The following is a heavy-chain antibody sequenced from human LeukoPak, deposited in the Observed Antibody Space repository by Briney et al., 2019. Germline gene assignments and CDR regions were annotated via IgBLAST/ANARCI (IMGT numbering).Heavy chain of an antibody. J-gene: IGHJ6*03. CDR2: IYTSGST. Sequence: TSETLSLTCTVSGGSIISYYWSWIRQPPGKGLEWIGYIYTSGSTNYNPSLKSRVTISVDTSKNQFSLKLSSVTAADTAVYYCAREDIVAKSNYYYYMDVWGKGTTVTVSS. CDR3: AREDIVAKSNYYYYMDV. CDR1: GGSIISYY. D-gene: IGHD5-12*01. V-gene: IGHV4-4*09.